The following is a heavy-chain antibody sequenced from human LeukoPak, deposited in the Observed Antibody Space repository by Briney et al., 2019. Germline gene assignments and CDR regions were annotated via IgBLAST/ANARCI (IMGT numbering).Heavy chain of an antibody. CDR3: ARSSWGSSTNS. V-gene: IGHV3-7*01. CDR1: GFTFNDYW. J-gene: IGHJ4*02. Sequence: GGSLRLSCAASGFTFNDYWMSWVRQAPGRGLEWVANINQGGSENYYVDSMKGRFTSSRDNAKNSVYLQMNSLRAEDTAVYYCARSSWGSSTNSWGQGTLVTVSS. D-gene: IGHD3-16*01. CDR2: INQGGSEN.